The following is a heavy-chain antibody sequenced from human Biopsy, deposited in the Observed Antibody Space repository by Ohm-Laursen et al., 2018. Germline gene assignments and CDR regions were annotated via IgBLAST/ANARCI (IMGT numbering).Heavy chain of an antibody. D-gene: IGHD3-10*01. J-gene: IGHJ6*02. Sequence: SSLRLSCAASGFTFSSYGIHWVRQAPGKGLEWVAVIWYDGSNKYSADSVKGRFSISRDNSKNTVYLQMNSLRAADTAVYYCARDRYYGSESYYIHYNMDVWGQGTTVSVSS. CDR3: ARDRYYGSESYYIHYNMDV. CDR2: IWYDGSNK. CDR1: GFTFSSYG. V-gene: IGHV3-33*01.